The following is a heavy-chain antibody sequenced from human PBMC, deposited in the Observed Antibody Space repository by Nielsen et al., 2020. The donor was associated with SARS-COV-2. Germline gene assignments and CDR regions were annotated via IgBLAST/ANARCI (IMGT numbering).Heavy chain of an antibody. Sequence: GGSLRLSCAASGFTFDDYAMHWVRQAPGKGLEWASGISWNSGSIGYADSVKGRFTISRDNAKNSLYLQMNSLRAEDTALYYCAKVGGDYVRDAFDIWGQGTMVTVSS. V-gene: IGHV3-9*01. D-gene: IGHD2-21*02. J-gene: IGHJ3*02. CDR3: AKVGGDYVRDAFDI. CDR2: ISWNSGSI. CDR1: GFTFDDYA.